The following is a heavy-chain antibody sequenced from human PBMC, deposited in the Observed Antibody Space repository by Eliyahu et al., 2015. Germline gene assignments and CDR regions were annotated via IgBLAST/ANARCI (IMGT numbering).Heavy chain of an antibody. V-gene: IGHV1-69*01. J-gene: IGHJ4*02. CDR2: IIPIFGTA. CDR1: GGTFSNYA. D-gene: IGHD3-9*01. Sequence: EVKKPGSSVKVSCKASGGTFSNYAISWVRQAPGQGLEWMGGIIPIFGTANYKQKFQGRVTITADESTSTAYMELSSLTSEDTAVYYCARGFGNDNTGYYYFYWGQGTLVTVSA. CDR3: ARGFGNDNTGYYYFY.